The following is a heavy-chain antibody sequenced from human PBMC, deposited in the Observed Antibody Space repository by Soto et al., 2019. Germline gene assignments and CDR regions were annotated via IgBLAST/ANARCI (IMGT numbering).Heavy chain of an antibody. CDR1: GFTFDDYA. V-gene: IGHV3-9*01. CDR3: AKDTNSGGPAPIDY. CDR2: ISWNSNTM. D-gene: IGHD3-10*01. Sequence: GGSLRLSXAASGFTFDDYAMHWVRQAPGKGLEWVSRISWNSNTMVYADSVKGRFTISRDNAENSLYLQMNSLRVEDTAMYYCAKDTNSGGPAPIDYWGQGTMVTVSS. J-gene: IGHJ4*02.